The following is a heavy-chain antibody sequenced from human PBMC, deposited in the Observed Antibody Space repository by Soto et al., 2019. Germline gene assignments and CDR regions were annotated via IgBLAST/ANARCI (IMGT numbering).Heavy chain of an antibody. CDR1: GFTFSSYG. CDR2: ISYDGRNK. CDR3: VKDGSSGWPYFYDMDV. J-gene: IGHJ6*02. V-gene: IGHV3-30*18. Sequence: GGSLRLSCAASGFTFSSYGMHWVRQAPGKGLEWVAVISYDGRNKYYADAVKGRFTISRDNSKNTLYLQMSSLRAVDTAVYYCVKDGSSGWPYFYDMDVWGQGTTVTVSS. D-gene: IGHD6-19*01.